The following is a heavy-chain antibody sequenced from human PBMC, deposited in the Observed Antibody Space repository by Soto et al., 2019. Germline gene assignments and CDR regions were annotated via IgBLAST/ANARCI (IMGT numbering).Heavy chain of an antibody. CDR1: GGSISSYY. CDR3: ARGPSRSTVTTPGELDY. CDR2: IYYSGST. J-gene: IGHJ4*02. D-gene: IGHD4-17*01. Sequence: SETLSLTCTVSGGSISSYYWSWIRQSPGKGLEWIGYIYYSGSTNYNPSLKSRVTMSVDTSKSQFSLKLTSVTAADTAVYYCARGPSRSTVTTPGELDYWGQGTLVTVSS. V-gene: IGHV4-59*01.